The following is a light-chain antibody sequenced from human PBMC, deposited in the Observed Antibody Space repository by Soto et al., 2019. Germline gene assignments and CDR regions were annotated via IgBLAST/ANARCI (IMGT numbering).Light chain of an antibody. CDR3: QKYDSSTKT. CDR2: GAS. J-gene: IGKJ1*01. Sequence: IMLAQSAVTLSLYTGERATLSCRASQSVSSSYLAWYQQKPGQAPRLLIYGASSRATGIPDRFSGTGSGTDFTLTISRLEPEDFAVYYCQKYDSSTKTFGQGTTVDIK. CDR1: QSVSSSY. V-gene: IGKV3-20*01.